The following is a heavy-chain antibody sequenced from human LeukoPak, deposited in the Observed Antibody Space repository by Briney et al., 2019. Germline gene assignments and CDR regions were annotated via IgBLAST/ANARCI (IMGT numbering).Heavy chain of an antibody. Sequence: GGSLRLSCAASGFTFSSYGMHWVRQAPGKGLEWVAVISYDGSNKYYADSVKGRFTISRDNSKNTPYLQMNSLRAEDTAVYYCAKDLGYSSSWYGALDPWGQGTLVTVSS. CDR3: AKDLGYSSSWYGALDP. D-gene: IGHD6-13*01. CDR2: ISYDGSNK. J-gene: IGHJ5*02. CDR1: GFTFSSYG. V-gene: IGHV3-30*18.